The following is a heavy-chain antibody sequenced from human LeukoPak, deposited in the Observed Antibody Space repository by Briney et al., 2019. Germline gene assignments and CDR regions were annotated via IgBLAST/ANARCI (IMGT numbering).Heavy chain of an antibody. Sequence: PGGSLRLSCAASGFTFSSYSMNWVRQAPGKGLEWVSSISSSSSYIYYADSVKGRFTIFRDNAKNSLYLQMNSLRAEDTAVYYCARGQTTVIPYYFDYWGQGTLVTVSS. V-gene: IGHV3-21*01. J-gene: IGHJ4*02. CDR3: ARGQTTVIPYYFDY. D-gene: IGHD4-17*01. CDR2: ISSSSSYI. CDR1: GFTFSSYS.